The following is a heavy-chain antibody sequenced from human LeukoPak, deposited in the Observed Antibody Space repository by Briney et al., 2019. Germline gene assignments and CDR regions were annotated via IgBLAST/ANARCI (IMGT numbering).Heavy chain of an antibody. CDR2: ISWSSGSV. J-gene: IGHJ5*02. CDR3: ARGGGSDIVVPDCFDT. CDR1: GFIFDDYA. V-gene: IGHV3-9*01. D-gene: IGHD2-15*01. Sequence: PGGSLRLSCAASGFIFDDYAMHWVRQAPGKGLEWVSAISWSSGSVHYADSVRGRFTVSRDNAKNSLYLQMNSLRPQDTAFYYCARGGGSDIVVPDCFDTWGQGARLSLS.